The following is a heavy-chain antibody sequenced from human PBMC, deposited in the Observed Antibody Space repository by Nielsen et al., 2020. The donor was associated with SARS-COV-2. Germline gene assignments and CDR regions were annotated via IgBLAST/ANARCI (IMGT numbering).Heavy chain of an antibody. CDR2: IYYSGST. J-gene: IGHJ4*02. Sequence: SETLSLTCTVSGGSISSYYWSWIRQPPGKGLEWIGYIYYSGSTNYNPSLKSRVTISVDTSKNQFSLKLSSVTAADTAVYYCARVRTGDGAYGFDYWGQGTLVTVSS. D-gene: IGHD7-27*01. CDR3: ARVRTGDGAYGFDY. CDR1: GGSISSYY. V-gene: IGHV4-59*01.